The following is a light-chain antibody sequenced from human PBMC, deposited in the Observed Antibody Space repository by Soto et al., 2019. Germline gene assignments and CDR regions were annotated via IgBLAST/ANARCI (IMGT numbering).Light chain of an antibody. CDR1: QDISNY. V-gene: IGKV1-33*01. Sequence: DIQMTQSPSSLSASVGDRVTITCQATQDISNYVNWYQQKPGKAPQLLIYDAANLETGVPSRFSGSGSGTDFSFSISSLQPEDVATYYCQQYDNLPLTFGGGTKVDIK. CDR3: QQYDNLPLT. J-gene: IGKJ4*01. CDR2: DAA.